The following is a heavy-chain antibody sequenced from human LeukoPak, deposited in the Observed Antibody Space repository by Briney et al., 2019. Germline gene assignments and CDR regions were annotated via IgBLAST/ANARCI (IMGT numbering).Heavy chain of an antibody. CDR1: GGSISSSSYY. CDR2: VYYSGST. CDR3: AREWGAAPGNWFDP. V-gene: IGHV4-39*07. J-gene: IGHJ5*02. D-gene: IGHD3-16*01. Sequence: TSETLSLTCTVSGGSISSSSYYWGWIRQPPGKGLEWIGSVYYSGSTYYNPSLKSRVTISVDTSKNQFSLKLSSVTAADTAVYYCAREWGAAPGNWFDPWGQGTLVTVSS.